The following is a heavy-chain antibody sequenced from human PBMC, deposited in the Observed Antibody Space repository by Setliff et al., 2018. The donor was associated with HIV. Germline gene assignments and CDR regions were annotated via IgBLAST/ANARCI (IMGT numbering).Heavy chain of an antibody. V-gene: IGHV3-20*04. CDR1: GFTFEDYG. D-gene: IGHD3-10*01. J-gene: IGHJ5*02. CDR2: INWNGGST. CDR3: ASPGSGSYINWFGP. Sequence: GGSLRLSCAVSGFTFEDYGMSWVRQAPGKGLEWVSGINWNGGSTGYVDSVKGRFTISRDNAKNSLYLQMSSLTAEDTAVYYCASPGSGSYINWFGPWGQGTLVTVSS.